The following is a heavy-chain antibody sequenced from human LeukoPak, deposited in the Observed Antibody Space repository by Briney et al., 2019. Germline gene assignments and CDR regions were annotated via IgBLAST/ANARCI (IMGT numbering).Heavy chain of an antibody. CDR1: GFTFSSYA. Sequence: PGRSLRLSCAASGFTFSSYAMHWVRQAPGKGLEWVAVISYDGSNKYYADSVKARFTISRDNSKNTLYLQMNSLRAEDTAVYYCARSRVVVVPAAIDYWGQGTLVTVSS. CDR2: ISYDGSNK. D-gene: IGHD2-2*01. V-gene: IGHV3-30-3*01. CDR3: ARSRVVVVPAAIDY. J-gene: IGHJ4*02.